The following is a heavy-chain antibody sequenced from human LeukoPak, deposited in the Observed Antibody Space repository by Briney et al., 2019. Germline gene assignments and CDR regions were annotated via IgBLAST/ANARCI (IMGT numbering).Heavy chain of an antibody. J-gene: IGHJ4*02. CDR2: IWYDGSNK. D-gene: IGHD3-16*02. V-gene: IGHV3-30*02. Sequence: PGGSLRLSCAASGFTFSSYGMHWVRQAPGKGLEWVAFIWYDGSNKYYADSVKGRFTISRDRSKNSVYLQMNSLRPDDTALYYCAKDGGRYRFDFWGQGTMVTVSS. CDR3: AKDGGRYRFDF. CDR1: GFTFSSYG.